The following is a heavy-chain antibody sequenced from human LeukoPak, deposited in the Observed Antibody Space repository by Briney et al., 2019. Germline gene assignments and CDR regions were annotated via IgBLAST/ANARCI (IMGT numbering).Heavy chain of an antibody. V-gene: IGHV1-69*05. Sequence: SVKVSCKASGGTFSSYAISWVRQAPGQGLEWMGRIIPIFGTANYAQKFQGRVTITTDESTSTAYMELSSLRSVDTAVYYCARDNEGGVTDCWGKGTLVTVSS. CDR2: IIPIFGTA. J-gene: IGHJ4*02. CDR1: GGTFSSYA. CDR3: ARDNEGGVTDC. D-gene: IGHD2-21*02.